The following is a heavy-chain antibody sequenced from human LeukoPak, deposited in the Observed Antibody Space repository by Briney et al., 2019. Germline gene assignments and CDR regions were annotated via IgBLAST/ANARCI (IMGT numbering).Heavy chain of an antibody. CDR3: AKDRIRVAAAGKPYNWFDP. D-gene: IGHD6-13*01. Sequence: GGSLRLSCAASGFTFSSFSMIWVRQAPGKGLEWVSAISGSGGSTYYADSVKGRFTISRDNSKNTLYLQMNSLRAEDTAVYYCAKDRIRVAAAGKPYNWFDPWGQGTLVTVSS. CDR1: GFTFSSFS. J-gene: IGHJ5*02. CDR2: ISGSGGST. V-gene: IGHV3-23*01.